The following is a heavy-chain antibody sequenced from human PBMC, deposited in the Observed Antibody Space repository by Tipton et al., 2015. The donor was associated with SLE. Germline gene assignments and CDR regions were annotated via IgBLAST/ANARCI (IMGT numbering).Heavy chain of an antibody. J-gene: IGHJ6*02. Sequence: LRLSCTASGGSISSYYWSWIRQPPGKGLEWIGYIYYSGSTNYNPSLKSRVTISVDTSKNQFSLKLSSVTAADTAVYYCARDMITFGGVIVKDYGMDVWGQGTTVTVSS. CDR3: ARDMITFGGVIVKDYGMDV. D-gene: IGHD3-16*02. CDR2: IYYSGST. V-gene: IGHV4-59*01. CDR1: GGSISSYY.